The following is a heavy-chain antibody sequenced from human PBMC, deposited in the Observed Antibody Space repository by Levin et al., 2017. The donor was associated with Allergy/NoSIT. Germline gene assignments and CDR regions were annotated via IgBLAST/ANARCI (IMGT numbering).Heavy chain of an antibody. Sequence: KVSCKGSGYSFTSYWIGWVRQMPGKGLEWMGIIYPGDSDTRYSPSFQGQVTISADKSISTAYLQWSSLKASDTAMYYCASVQSGSYYRNGMDGWGQGTTVTVSS. D-gene: IGHD1-26*01. J-gene: IGHJ6*02. CDR2: IYPGDSDT. CDR3: ASVQSGSYYRNGMDG. V-gene: IGHV5-51*01. CDR1: GYSFTSYW.